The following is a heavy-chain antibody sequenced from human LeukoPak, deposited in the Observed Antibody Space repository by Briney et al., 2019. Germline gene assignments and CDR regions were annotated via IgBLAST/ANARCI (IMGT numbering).Heavy chain of an antibody. CDR3: ARGFYGGYQTVFDY. J-gene: IGHJ4*02. D-gene: IGHD3-3*01. Sequence: GGSLRLSCAASGFTFSSYAMHWVRQAPGKGLEWVSSISSSSSYIYYADSVKGRFTISRDNAKNSLYLQMNSLRAEDTAVYYCARGFYGGYQTVFDYWGQGTLVTVSS. V-gene: IGHV3-21*01. CDR2: ISSSSSYI. CDR1: GFTFSSYA.